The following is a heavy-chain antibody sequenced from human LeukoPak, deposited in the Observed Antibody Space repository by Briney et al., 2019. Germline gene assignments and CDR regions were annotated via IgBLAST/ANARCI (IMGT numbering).Heavy chain of an antibody. CDR1: GGTFSSYA. D-gene: IGHD3-10*01. CDR3: ARDEPHYGSGSYRPFGY. J-gene: IGHJ4*02. Sequence: SVKVSCKASGGTFSSYAISWVRQAPGQGLEWMGGIIPIFGTANYAQKFQGRVTITADESTSTAYMELSSLRSEDTAVYYCARDEPHYGSGSYRPFGYWGQGTLVTVSS. V-gene: IGHV1-69*01. CDR2: IIPIFGTA.